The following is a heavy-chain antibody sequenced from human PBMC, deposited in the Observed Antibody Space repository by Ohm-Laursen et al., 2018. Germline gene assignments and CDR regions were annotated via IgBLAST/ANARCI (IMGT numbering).Heavy chain of an antibody. V-gene: IGHV4-59*01. CDR1: GGSISSYY. Sequence: SETLPLTCTVSGGSISSYYWSWIRQPPGKGLEWIGYIYYSGSTNYNPPLKSRVTISVDTSKNQFSLKLSSVTAADTAVYYCARDSYDYGGNGGFDYWGQGTLVTVSS. CDR3: ARDSYDYGGNGGFDY. CDR2: IYYSGST. J-gene: IGHJ4*02. D-gene: IGHD4-23*01.